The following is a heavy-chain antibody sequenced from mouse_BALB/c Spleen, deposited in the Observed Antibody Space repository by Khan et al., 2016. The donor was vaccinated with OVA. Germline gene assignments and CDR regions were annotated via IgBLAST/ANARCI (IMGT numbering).Heavy chain of an antibody. CDR3: ARRGLQWDFDY. CDR1: GYTFINYW. J-gene: IGHJ2*01. V-gene: IGHV1-7*01. D-gene: IGHD1-3*01. Sequence: QIQLVQSGAELAKPGASVKMSCKASGYTFINYWILWVKQRPGQGLEWIGYINPSTGYTEYNQNFKDKATLTADKSSSTAYMQLSSLTSEDSAVYYCARRGLQWDFDYWGQGTTLTVSS. CDR2: INPSTGYT.